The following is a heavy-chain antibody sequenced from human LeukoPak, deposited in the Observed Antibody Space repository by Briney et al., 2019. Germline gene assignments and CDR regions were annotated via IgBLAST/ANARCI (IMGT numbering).Heavy chain of an antibody. J-gene: IGHJ5*02. CDR2: IYPGDSDT. V-gene: IGHV5-51*01. D-gene: IGHD2-2*02. CDR1: GYSFTSYW. Sequence: GESLKISCKGSGYSFTSYWICWVRQMPGKGLEWMGIIYPGDSDTRYSPSFQGQVTISADKSISTAYLQWSSLKASDTAMYYCARHLPAAIPDNWFDPWGQGTLVTVSS. CDR3: ARHLPAAIPDNWFDP.